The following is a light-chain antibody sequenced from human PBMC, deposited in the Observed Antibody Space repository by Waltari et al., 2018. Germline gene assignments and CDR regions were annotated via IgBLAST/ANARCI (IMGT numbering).Light chain of an antibody. CDR3: QQYYDTPWT. CDR2: WAS. V-gene: IGKV4-1*01. CDR1: QSVLSTSTGKNY. Sequence: DIVMAQSPDSLAVSLGERATINCGSSQSVLSTSTGKNYLAWYPQKPGQPPKLLIYWASTRESGVPDRFSGSGSGTDFTLTISSLQAEDVAVYYCQQYYDTPWTFGQGTKVEIK. J-gene: IGKJ1*01.